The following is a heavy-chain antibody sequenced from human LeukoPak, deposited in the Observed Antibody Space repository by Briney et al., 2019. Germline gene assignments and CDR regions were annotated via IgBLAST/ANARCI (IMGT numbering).Heavy chain of an antibody. D-gene: IGHD2-2*02. Sequence: ASVKVSCKASGYTFTGYYMHWVRQAPGQGLEWMGWINPNSGGTNYAQKFQGRVTMTRDTSISTAYMELSRLRSDDTAVYYCASPALGYCSSTSRYRDYYYYYGMDVWGQGTTVTVSS. CDR2: INPNSGGT. J-gene: IGHJ6*02. V-gene: IGHV1-2*02. CDR3: ASPALGYCSSTSRYRDYYYYYGMDV. CDR1: GYTFTGYY.